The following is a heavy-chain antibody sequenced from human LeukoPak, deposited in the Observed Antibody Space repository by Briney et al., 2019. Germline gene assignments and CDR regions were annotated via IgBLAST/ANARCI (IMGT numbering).Heavy chain of an antibody. Sequence: GGSLRLSCVASGFTFSSYSMNWVRQAPGKGLEWVSYISRSSSPMYYADFVKGRFTISRDNAKNSLYLQMNSLRDEDTPVYYCARDHCRYSYEGSGECAYWYFDLWGRGTLVTVSS. J-gene: IGHJ2*01. CDR1: GFTFSSYS. CDR3: ARDHCRYSYEGSGECAYWYFDL. D-gene: IGHD3-22*01. CDR2: ISRSSSPM. V-gene: IGHV3-48*02.